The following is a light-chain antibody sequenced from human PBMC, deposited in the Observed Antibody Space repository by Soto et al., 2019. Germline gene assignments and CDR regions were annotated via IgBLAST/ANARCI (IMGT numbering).Light chain of an antibody. V-gene: IGKV3D-15*01. CDR1: QSVSSN. CDR3: QQDCNSLT. CDR2: GAS. J-gene: IGKJ4*01. Sequence: EIVMTQSPATLSVSPGARAPLSCRASQSVSSNLAWYQQKPGQAPRLLFYGASTRATSIPARFSGSGSGTDFTLTICSLQPEDFAVYSCQQDCNSLTFGGGTKVDIK.